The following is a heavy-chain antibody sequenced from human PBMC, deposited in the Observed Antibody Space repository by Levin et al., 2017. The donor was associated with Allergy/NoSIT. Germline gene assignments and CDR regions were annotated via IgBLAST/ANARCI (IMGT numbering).Heavy chain of an antibody. J-gene: IGHJ3*02. Sequence: SGGSLRLSCAASGFTFDDYAMHWVRQAPGKGLEWVSGISWNSGSIGYADSVKGRFTISRDNAKNSLYLQMNSLRAEDTALYYCAKDMGYGDYVDAFDIWGQGTMVTVSS. CDR2: ISWNSGSI. CDR3: AKDMGYGDYVDAFDI. V-gene: IGHV3-9*01. CDR1: GFTFDDYA. D-gene: IGHD4-17*01.